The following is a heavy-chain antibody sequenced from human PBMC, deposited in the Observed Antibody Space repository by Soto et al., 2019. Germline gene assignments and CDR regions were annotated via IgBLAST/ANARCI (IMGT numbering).Heavy chain of an antibody. CDR3: AKSLGAYDSEYFATDV. J-gene: IGHJ6*02. Sequence: QVQLVQSGAEVKKPGSSVKVSCKSSGGTLSSDAISWVRLAPGQGLEWMGGVIPVSGAPNYAQKFQGRVTISADDSTSTVYMELSSLRSEDTAVYYCAKSLGAYDSEYFATDVWGPGNTVTVSS. D-gene: IGHD5-12*01. CDR2: VIPVSGAP. V-gene: IGHV1-69*01. CDR1: GGTLSSDA.